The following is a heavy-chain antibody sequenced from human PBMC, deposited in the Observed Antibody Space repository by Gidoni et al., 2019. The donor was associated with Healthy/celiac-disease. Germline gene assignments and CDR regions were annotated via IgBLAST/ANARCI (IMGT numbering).Heavy chain of an antibody. CDR3: ARALSAPGAY. CDR2: IKQDGSEK. J-gene: IGHJ4*02. D-gene: IGHD1-26*01. CDR1: GFTFSIYW. V-gene: IGHV3-7*01. Sequence: EVQLMESGGGLVQPGGSLRHSCAASGFTFSIYWMSWVRQAPGKGLEWVANIKQDGSEKYYVDSVKGRFTISRDNAKNSLYLQMNSLRAEDTAVYYCARALSAPGAYWGQGTLVTVSS.